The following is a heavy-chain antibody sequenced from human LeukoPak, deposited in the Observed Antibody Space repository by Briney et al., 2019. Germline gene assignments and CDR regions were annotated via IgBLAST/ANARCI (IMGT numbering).Heavy chain of an antibody. CDR2: IYTSGST. J-gene: IGHJ3*02. CDR1: GGSISSYY. Sequence: SETLSLTCTVSGGSISSYYWSWIRQPAVKGLEWIGRIYTSGSTNYNPSLKSRVTMSVDTSKNQFSLKLSSVTAADTAVYYCARGGYYGDYVYDAFDIWGQGTMVTVSS. CDR3: ARGGYYGDYVYDAFDI. V-gene: IGHV4-4*07. D-gene: IGHD4-17*01.